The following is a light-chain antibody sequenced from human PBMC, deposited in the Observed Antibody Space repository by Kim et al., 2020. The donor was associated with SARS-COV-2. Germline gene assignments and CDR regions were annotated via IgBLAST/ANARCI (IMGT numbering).Light chain of an antibody. CDR1: SIGSKS. Sequence: PGKTARITWGGNSIGSKSVHWYQQRPGQAPVLVISYDSDRPSGIPERLSGSNSGNTATLTISRVEAGDEADYYCQVWDSSSDHRVVFGGGTQLTVL. CDR2: YDS. CDR3: QVWDSSSDHRVV. J-gene: IGLJ2*01. V-gene: IGLV3-21*04.